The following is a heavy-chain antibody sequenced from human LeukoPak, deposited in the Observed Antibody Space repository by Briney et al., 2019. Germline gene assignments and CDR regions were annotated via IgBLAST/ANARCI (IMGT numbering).Heavy chain of an antibody. CDR3: ARESLLGGIDY. J-gene: IGHJ4*02. V-gene: IGHV3-73*01. CDR1: GFTFSGSA. D-gene: IGHD3-16*01. Sequence: QPGGSLKLSCAASGFTFSGSAIHWVRQSSGKGLEWVGQIDKKDKGYATATAYAASVKGRFTISRDDSINTAYLQMKSLRAEDTAIYHCARESLLGGIDYWGQGTLVTVSS. CDR2: IDKKDKGYATAT.